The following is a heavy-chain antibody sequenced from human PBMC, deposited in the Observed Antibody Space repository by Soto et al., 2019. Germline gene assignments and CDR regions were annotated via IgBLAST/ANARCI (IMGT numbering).Heavy chain of an antibody. V-gene: IGHV4-59*01. CDR1: GGSISTYY. CDR3: ARDGSGYDFWSGPYFDY. J-gene: IGHJ4*02. Sequence: SETLSLTCTVSGGSISTYYWSWIRQPPGKGLEWIGYIYYNGRTNYNLSLESRVTISLDTSKSQFSLKLSSVSAADTAVYYCARDGSGYDFWSGPYFDYWGPGTLVTVSS. CDR2: IYYNGRT. D-gene: IGHD3-3*01.